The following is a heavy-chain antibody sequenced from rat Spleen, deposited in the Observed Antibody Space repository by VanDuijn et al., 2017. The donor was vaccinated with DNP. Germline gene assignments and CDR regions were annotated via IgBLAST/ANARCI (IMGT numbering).Heavy chain of an antibody. V-gene: IGHV5-25*01. CDR3: ARHDNFDWFAY. D-gene: IGHD1-10*01. CDR2: VSTSGSKT. J-gene: IGHJ3*01. Sequence: EVQLVESGGGLVQPGRSLKLSCAASGFTFSNYYMAWVCQTPKKGLEWVATVSTSGSKTYYSDSAQGQFTVSRDDAKSTLYLQMNSLKSEDTATYYCARHDNFDWFAYWGQGTLVTVSS. CDR1: GFTFSNYY.